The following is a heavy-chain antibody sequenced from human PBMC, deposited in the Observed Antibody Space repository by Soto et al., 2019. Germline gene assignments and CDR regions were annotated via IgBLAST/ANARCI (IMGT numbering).Heavy chain of an antibody. D-gene: IGHD2-15*01. Sequence: QVQLVQSGAEVKKPGASVKVSCKASGYTFTSYAMHWVHQAPGQRLEWMGWINAGNGNTKYSQKFQGRVTITRDTSGSTAYMEQSSLRSEDTAVYYCARGPGGPDGPGDYWGQGTLVTVSS. V-gene: IGHV1-3*01. CDR3: ARGPGGPDGPGDY. J-gene: IGHJ4*02. CDR1: GYTFTSYA. CDR2: INAGNGNT.